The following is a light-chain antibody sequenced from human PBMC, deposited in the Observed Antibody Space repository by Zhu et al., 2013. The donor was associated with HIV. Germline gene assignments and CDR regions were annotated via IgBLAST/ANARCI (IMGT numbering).Light chain of an antibody. J-gene: IGLJ1*01. Sequence: SYELTQPPSVSVSPGQTASITCSGDKLGDKYACWYQQKPGQSPVLVIYQDSKRPSGIPERFXGSNSGNTATLTISGTQAMDEADYYCQAWDSSLGVFGTGTKVTVL. CDR1: KLGDKY. CDR2: QDS. V-gene: IGLV3-1*01. CDR3: QAWDSSLGV.